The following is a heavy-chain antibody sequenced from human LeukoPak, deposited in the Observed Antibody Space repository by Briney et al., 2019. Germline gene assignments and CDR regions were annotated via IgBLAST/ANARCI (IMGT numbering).Heavy chain of an antibody. CDR3: ARDIGGSSGWYYFDY. D-gene: IGHD6-19*01. J-gene: IGHJ4*02. CDR2: ISYDGSNK. Sequence: PGRSLRLSCAASGFTFSSYAMHWVRQAPGKGLEWVAVISYDGSNKYYADSVKGRFTISRDNSKNTLYLQMNSLRAGDTAVYYCARDIGGSSGWYYFDYWGQGTLVTVSS. V-gene: IGHV3-30-3*01. CDR1: GFTFSSYA.